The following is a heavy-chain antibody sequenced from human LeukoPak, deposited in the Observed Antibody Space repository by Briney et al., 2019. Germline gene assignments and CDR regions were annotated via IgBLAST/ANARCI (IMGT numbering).Heavy chain of an antibody. J-gene: IGHJ5*02. CDR2: ISSSSSYI. CDR1: GFTFSSYS. D-gene: IGHD3-16*01. CDR3: ASSSGGGDWFDP. V-gene: IGHV3-21*01. Sequence: GGSLRLSCAASGFTFSSYSMNWVRQTPGKGLEWVSSISSSSSYIYYADSEKGRFTISRDNAKNSLYLQMNSLRAEDTAVYYCASSSGGGDWFDPWGQGTLVTVSS.